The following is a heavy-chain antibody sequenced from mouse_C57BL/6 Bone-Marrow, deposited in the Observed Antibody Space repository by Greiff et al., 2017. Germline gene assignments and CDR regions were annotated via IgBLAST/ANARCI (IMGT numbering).Heavy chain of an antibody. D-gene: IGHD2-3*01. V-gene: IGHV1-54*01. J-gene: IGHJ3*01. CDR2: IHPGGGGT. CDR1: GYAFTDYL. Sequence: VQLQQSGAELVRPGASVKVSCKASGYAFTDYLMDWVKQRPGQGLEWIGLIHPGGGGTKYNEKFKGKATLTADKSSSPAYMQLSILTSDASAVSFCASGGYYRGTFDYWGQGTPVTVSA. CDR3: ASGGYYRGTFDY.